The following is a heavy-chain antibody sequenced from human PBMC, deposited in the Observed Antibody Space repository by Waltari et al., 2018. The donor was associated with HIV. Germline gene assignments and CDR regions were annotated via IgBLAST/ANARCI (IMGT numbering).Heavy chain of an antibody. CDR1: GGAFSGSF. CDR3: ASLHITTSGTEFDF. V-gene: IGHV4-34*02. CDR2: MNYSGNT. Sequence: VQLKQWGAGLLKPSETLSLTCAVYGGAFSGSFCGWIRQSPGEGLEWIGEMNYSGNTKYNPSLKSRVSMSVDTSLNQVSLKLSSVTAADTAVYYCASLHITTSGTEFDFWGQGTVVTVSS. D-gene: IGHD1-1*01. J-gene: IGHJ4*02.